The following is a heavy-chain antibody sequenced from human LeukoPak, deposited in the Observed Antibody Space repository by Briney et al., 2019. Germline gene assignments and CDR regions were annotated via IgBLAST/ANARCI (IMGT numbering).Heavy chain of an antibody. Sequence: GGSLRLSCAASGFTFSTYAMSWVRQAPGKGLEWVSAISGSGGSTYQSDSVKGRFTISRDNSKNTLYLQMNSLRVEDTAVYYCAKSQSSGWLYYFDYWGQGTLVTVSS. CDR3: AKSQSSGWLYYFDY. J-gene: IGHJ4*02. D-gene: IGHD6-19*01. CDR1: GFTFSTYA. V-gene: IGHV3-23*01. CDR2: ISGSGGST.